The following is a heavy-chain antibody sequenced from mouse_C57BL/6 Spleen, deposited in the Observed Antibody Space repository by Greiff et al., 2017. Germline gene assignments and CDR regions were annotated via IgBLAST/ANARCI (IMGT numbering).Heavy chain of an antibody. Sequence: QVQLQQPGAELVKPGASVKLSCKASGYTFTSYWMHWVKQRPGQGLEWIGMIHPNSGSTNYNEKFKSKATLTVDKSSSTAYMQLSSLTSEDSAVYYCARVATVVANYFDYWGQGTTRTVSS. D-gene: IGHD1-1*01. V-gene: IGHV1-64*01. J-gene: IGHJ2*01. CDR1: GYTFTSYW. CDR3: ARVATVVANYFDY. CDR2: IHPNSGST.